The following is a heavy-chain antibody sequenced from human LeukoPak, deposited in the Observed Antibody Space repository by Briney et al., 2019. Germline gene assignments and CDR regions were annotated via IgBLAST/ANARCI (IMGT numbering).Heavy chain of an antibody. D-gene: IGHD6-13*01. CDR1: GGSISSSS. V-gene: IGHV3-48*01. CDR2: ISSSSSTI. J-gene: IGHJ4*02. CDR3: ARDHDSSSCPYFDY. Sequence: ETLSLTCTVSGGSISSSSYYWGWIRQAPGKGLEWVSYISSSSSTIYYADSVKGRFTISRDNAKNSLYLQMNSLRAEDTAVYYCARDHDSSSCPYFDYWGQGTLVTVSS.